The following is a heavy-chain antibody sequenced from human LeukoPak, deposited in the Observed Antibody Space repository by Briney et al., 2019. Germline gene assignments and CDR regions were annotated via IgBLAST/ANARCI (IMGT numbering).Heavy chain of an antibody. CDR3: ASSIVGALGPLFDY. J-gene: IGHJ4*02. CDR1: GGTFSSYA. Sequence: ASVKVSCKASGGTFSSYAISWVRQAPGQGLEWMGWINPNSGGTNYAQKFQGRVTMTRDTSISTAYMELSRLRSDDTAVYYCASSIVGALGPLFDYWGQGTLVTVSS. CDR2: INPNSGGT. D-gene: IGHD1-26*01. V-gene: IGHV1-2*02.